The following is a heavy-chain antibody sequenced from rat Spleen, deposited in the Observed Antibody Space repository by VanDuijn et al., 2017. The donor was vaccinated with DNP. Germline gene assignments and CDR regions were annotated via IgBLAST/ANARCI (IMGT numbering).Heavy chain of an antibody. J-gene: IGHJ2*01. Sequence: EVQLVESGGGLVQPGRSLKLSCTASGFTFSNFYMAWVRQAPKKGLEWVATISTIGSRPYYPDSVKGRFTISRDNSKSTLYLQMNSLRSEDMATYYCVRWNSGHFDYWGQGVMVTVSS. V-gene: IGHV5-22*01. D-gene: IGHD4-3*01. CDR3: VRWNSGHFDY. CDR2: ISTIGSRP. CDR1: GFTFSNFY.